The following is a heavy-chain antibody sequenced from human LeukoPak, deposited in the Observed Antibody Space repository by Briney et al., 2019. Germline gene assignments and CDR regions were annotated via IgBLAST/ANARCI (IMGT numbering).Heavy chain of an antibody. Sequence: PSETLSLTCTVSDGSISSSSYYWGWIRQPPGKGLEWIGSLYYSGNTYYNPSLKSRVTISVDTSVNQFSLSLFSVTAADTAVYYCARGYDSSGYPLDNWGQGILVTVSS. CDR2: LYYSGNT. J-gene: IGHJ4*02. V-gene: IGHV4-39*01. CDR3: ARGYDSSGYPLDN. CDR1: DGSISSSSYY. D-gene: IGHD3-22*01.